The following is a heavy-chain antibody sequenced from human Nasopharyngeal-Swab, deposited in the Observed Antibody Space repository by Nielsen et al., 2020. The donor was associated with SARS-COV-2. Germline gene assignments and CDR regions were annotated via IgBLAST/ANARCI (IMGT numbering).Heavy chain of an antibody. CDR2: ISGSGGST. V-gene: IGHV3-23*01. J-gene: IGHJ4*02. CDR1: GFTFSTYA. CDR3: AKRDDYYESSGLGD. D-gene: IGHD3-22*01. Sequence: GESLKISCAASGFTFSTYAMYWVRQPPAKGLEWVSIISGSGGSTYYADSVKGRFTISRDNSKNTLYLQMNSLRAEDTAVYYRAKRDDYYESSGLGDWGQGTLVTVSS.